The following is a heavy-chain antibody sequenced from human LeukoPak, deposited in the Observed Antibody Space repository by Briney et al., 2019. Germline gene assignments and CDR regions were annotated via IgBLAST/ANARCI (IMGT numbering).Heavy chain of an antibody. Sequence: GGSLRLSCVASGFTFRSYAMHWVRQAPGKGLEWVAFIRYDGSNKEYAVSVKGRFTVSRDNSKNTMYVQMNVLRPEDTAIYYCVNDEGATSPDYWGQGTLVTVSS. CDR2: IRYDGSNK. CDR1: GFTFRSYA. V-gene: IGHV3-30*02. CDR3: VNDEGATSPDY. D-gene: IGHD1-1*01. J-gene: IGHJ4*02.